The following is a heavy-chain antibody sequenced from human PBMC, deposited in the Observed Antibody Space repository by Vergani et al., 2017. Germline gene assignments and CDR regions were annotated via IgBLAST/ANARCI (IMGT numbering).Heavy chain of an antibody. J-gene: IGHJ4*02. CDR3: ARLTYGMAEFDY. CDR2: ISGIGGST. CDR1: GFTFSSYA. D-gene: IGHD4-17*01. V-gene: IGHV3-23*01. Sequence: EVQLLESGGGLVQPGGSLRLSCAASGFTFSSYAMSWVRQAPGKGLEWVSAISGIGGSTYYADSVKGRFTISRDNSKNTLYLQMNSLRAEDTAVYYCARLTYGMAEFDYWGQGTLVTVSS.